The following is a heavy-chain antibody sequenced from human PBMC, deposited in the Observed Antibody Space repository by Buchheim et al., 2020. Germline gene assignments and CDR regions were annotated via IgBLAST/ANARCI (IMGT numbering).Heavy chain of an antibody. D-gene: IGHD4-17*01. CDR3: ARDSTVTTGGMDV. CDR1: GGSFSGFS. V-gene: IGHV4-34*01. CDR2: INHSGSS. Sequence: QVQLQQWGAGLLKPSETLSLTCAVYGGSFSGFSWSWIRQPPGEGLEWIGQINHSGSSNYNPSIKSRVTIPVDTSKNQFSLKLSSVTAADTAVYYCARDSTVTTGGMDVWGQGTT. J-gene: IGHJ6*02.